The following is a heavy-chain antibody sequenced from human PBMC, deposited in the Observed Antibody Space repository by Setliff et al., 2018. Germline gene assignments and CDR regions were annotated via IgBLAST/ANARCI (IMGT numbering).Heavy chain of an antibody. CDR2: INPSGSIT. Sequence: VKVSCTASGYPFTSYYIHWVRQAPGQGLEWMGIINPSGSITTYAQKFQGRVTMTRDTSTSTVYMELSSLRSEDTAVFYCAREADGAFDIWGQGTMVTVSS. V-gene: IGHV1-46*01. J-gene: IGHJ3*02. CDR1: GYPFTSYY. CDR3: AREADGAFDI.